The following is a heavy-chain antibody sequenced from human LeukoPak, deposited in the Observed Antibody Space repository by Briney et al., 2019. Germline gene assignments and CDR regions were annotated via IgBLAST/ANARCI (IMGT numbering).Heavy chain of an antibody. CDR2: ISYDGSKQ. Sequence: PGRSLRLSCAASGFTFSRYGMHWVRQAPGKGLEWVSVISYDGSKQYYADSVKGRFTISRDNSENTLYLQMNSLRAEDTAVYYCAKWTFYYDSTGPFDYWGQGTLVTVSS. CDR3: AKWTFYYDSTGPFDY. CDR1: GFTFSRYG. J-gene: IGHJ4*02. D-gene: IGHD3-22*01. V-gene: IGHV3-30*18.